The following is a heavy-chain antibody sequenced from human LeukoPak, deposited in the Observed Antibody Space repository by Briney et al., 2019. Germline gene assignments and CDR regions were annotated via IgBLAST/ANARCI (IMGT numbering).Heavy chain of an antibody. CDR3: ARDIPDWSRAFDI. J-gene: IGHJ3*02. CDR2: ISSSSSYI. Sequence: PGGSLRLSCAASGFTFSSYSMNWVRQAPGKGLEWVSSISSSSSYIYYADSVKGRFTISRDNAKNSLYLQMNSLRAEGTAVYYCARDIPDWSRAFDIWGQGTMVTVSS. D-gene: IGHD1-1*01. V-gene: IGHV3-21*01. CDR1: GFTFSSYS.